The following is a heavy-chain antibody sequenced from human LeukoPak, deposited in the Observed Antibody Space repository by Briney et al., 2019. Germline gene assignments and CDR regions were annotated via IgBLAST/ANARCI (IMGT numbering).Heavy chain of an antibody. CDR3: ATDRTDHLLSLYYMDV. J-gene: IGHJ6*03. Sequence: ASVKVSCKAANYRFTSYGISWVRQPPGQGLEWMGRISGNNGDTIYAQKFQGRVPMTADTSTSTANMVLQSLRSDDTAVYCCATDRTDHLLSLYYMDVWGEGTVVTV. CDR2: ISGNNGDT. V-gene: IGHV1-18*01. D-gene: IGHD3-22*01. CDR1: NYRFTSYG.